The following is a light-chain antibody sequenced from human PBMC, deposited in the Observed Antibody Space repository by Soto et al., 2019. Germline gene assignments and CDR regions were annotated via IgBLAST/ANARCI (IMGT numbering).Light chain of an antibody. V-gene: IGKV3-20*01. CDR1: QNVNSNH. J-gene: IGKJ4*01. CDR2: GPS. CDR3: QQYGSSPT. Sequence: EIWLTQSPGTLSLSPGERATLSCGASQNVNSNHIAWYKQKPGQAPRLLIYGPSSRATGIPERLSGSGSGTEFTLTISRMEPEDFAVYYCQQYGSSPTFGGGTKVDI.